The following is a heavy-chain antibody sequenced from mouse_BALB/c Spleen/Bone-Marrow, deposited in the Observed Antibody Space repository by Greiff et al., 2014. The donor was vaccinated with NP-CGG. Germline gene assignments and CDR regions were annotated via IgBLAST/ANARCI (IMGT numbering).Heavy chain of an antibody. Sequence: EVQVVESGGGLVQPGGSLRLSCATSGFTFTDYYMSWVRQPPGKALEWLGSIRNKANGYTTEYSASVKGRFTISRDNSQSILYLQMNTLRAEDSATYYCARDKNYGSYWYFDVWGAGTTVTVSS. V-gene: IGHV7-3*02. CDR1: GFTFTDYY. J-gene: IGHJ1*01. CDR2: IRNKANGYTT. CDR3: ARDKNYGSYWYFDV. D-gene: IGHD2-1*01.